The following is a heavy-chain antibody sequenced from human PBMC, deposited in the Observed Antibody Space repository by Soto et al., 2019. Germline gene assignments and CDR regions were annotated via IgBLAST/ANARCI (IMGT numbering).Heavy chain of an antibody. J-gene: IGHJ6*02. V-gene: IGHV4-34*01. CDR1: GGSFSGYY. CDR3: ARGRGVVVPDAISWGYYYYGMDV. Sequence: PSETLSLTCAVYGGSFSGYYWSWIRQPPGKGLEWIGEINHSGSTNYNPSLKSRVTISVDTSKNQFSLKLSSVTAADTAVYYCARGRGVVVPDAISWGYYYYGMDVWGQGTTVTVSS. CDR2: INHSGST. D-gene: IGHD2-2*01.